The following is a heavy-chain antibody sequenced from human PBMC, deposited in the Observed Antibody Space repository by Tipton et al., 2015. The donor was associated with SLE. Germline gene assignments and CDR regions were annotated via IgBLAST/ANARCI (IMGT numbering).Heavy chain of an antibody. Sequence: TLSLTCTVSGGSISSSSYYWGWIRQPPGKGLEWIGSIYYSGSTYYNPSLKSRVTISVDTSKNQFSLKLSSVTAADTAVYYCARQWLVNYFDYWGQGPLVTVSS. CDR1: GGSISSSSYY. J-gene: IGHJ4*02. V-gene: IGHV4-39*01. CDR2: IYYSGST. D-gene: IGHD6-19*01. CDR3: ARQWLVNYFDY.